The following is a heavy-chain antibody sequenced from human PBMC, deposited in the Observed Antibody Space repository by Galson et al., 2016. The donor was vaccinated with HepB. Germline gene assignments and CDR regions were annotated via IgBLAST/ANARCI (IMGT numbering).Heavy chain of an antibody. J-gene: IGHJ4*02. Sequence: QSGAEVKKPGESLRISCRGSGYRFTDYWITWVRQMPGKGLEWLGTIDPSGSYTNYNPSFQGHVTIPADKSISTAYLQCSSLKASDTAMYYCARHYNYGYAYWVQGALVTVSS. D-gene: IGHD5-18*01. CDR1: GYRFTDYW. V-gene: IGHV5-10-1*01. CDR2: IDPSGSYT. CDR3: ARHYNYGYAY.